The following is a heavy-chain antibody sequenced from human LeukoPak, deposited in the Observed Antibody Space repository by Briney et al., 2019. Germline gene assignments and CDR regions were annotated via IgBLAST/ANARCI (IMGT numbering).Heavy chain of an antibody. CDR3: AKGLQQLVLDY. CDR2: IWYDGSNK. Sequence: PGGSLRLSCAASGFTFSSYGMHWVRQAPGKGLEWVAVIWYDGSNKYYADSVKGRFTISRDNSKNTLYLQMNSLRAEDTAVYYCAKGLQQLVLDYWGQGTLVTVSS. V-gene: IGHV3-33*06. CDR1: GFTFSSYG. J-gene: IGHJ4*02. D-gene: IGHD6-13*01.